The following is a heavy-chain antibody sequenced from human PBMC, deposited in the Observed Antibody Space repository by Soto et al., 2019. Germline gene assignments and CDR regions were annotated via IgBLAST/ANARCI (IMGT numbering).Heavy chain of an antibody. J-gene: IGHJ6*01. CDR2: INHSGST. V-gene: IGHV4-34*01. Sequence: SETLCLTCAFYVGSFSGYYWSWIRQPPGKGLDWIGEINHSGSTNYNPSLKSRVTISVDTSKNQFSLKLSSVTAADTAVYYCARIAARSGYGMDVWGQGTTVTVSS. CDR1: VGSFSGYY. D-gene: IGHD6-6*01. CDR3: ARIAARSGYGMDV.